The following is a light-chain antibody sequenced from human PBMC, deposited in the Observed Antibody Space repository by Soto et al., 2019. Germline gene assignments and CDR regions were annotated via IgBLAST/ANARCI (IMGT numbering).Light chain of an antibody. Sequence: QSVLAQPTSASGTPGQRVTISCSGSSSDIGSNQVYWYQQLPGTAPRLLIYSSNQRPSGVPDRFSGSKSGTSASLAISGLRSDDEADYFCAAWDDSLSGWVFGAGTKLTVL. V-gene: IGLV1-47*02. CDR1: SSDIGSNQ. CDR3: AAWDDSLSGWV. CDR2: SSN. J-gene: IGLJ3*02.